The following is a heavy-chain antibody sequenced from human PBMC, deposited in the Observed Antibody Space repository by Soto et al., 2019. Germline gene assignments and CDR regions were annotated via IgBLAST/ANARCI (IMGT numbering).Heavy chain of an antibody. D-gene: IGHD4-4*01. CDR1: GGTFSSYT. CDR3: ARDVAYSSSQNWSDP. V-gene: IGHV1-69*08. CDR2: IIPILGIA. Sequence: QVQLVQSGAEVKKPGSSVKVSCKASGGTFSSYTISWVRQAPGQGLEWMGRIIPILGIANYAQQFQGRVKITADKATSTAYMELSSLRSEDTAVYYCARDVAYSSSQNWSDPWGQGTLVTVSS. J-gene: IGHJ5*02.